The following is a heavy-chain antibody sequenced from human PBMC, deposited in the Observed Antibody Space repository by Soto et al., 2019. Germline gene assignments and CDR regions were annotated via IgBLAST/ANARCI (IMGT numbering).Heavy chain of an antibody. J-gene: IGHJ4*02. CDR2: IYYSGST. D-gene: IGHD6-19*01. CDR3: ASHLHGYSSGPTRPFDY. V-gene: IGHV4-39*01. CDR1: GGSISSSSYY. Sequence: SETLSLTCTVSGGSISSSSYYWGWIRQPPGKGLEWIGSIYYSGSTYYNPSLKSRVTISVDTSKNQFSLKLSSVTAADTAVYYCASHLHGYSSGPTRPFDYWGQGTLVTVSS.